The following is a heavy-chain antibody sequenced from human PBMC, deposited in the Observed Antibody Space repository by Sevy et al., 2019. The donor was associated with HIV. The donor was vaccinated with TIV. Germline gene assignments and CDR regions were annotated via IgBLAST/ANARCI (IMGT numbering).Heavy chain of an antibody. D-gene: IGHD2-15*01. CDR1: GFSFSNYW. CDR2: IKQDGSKR. Sequence: EGSLRLSCAASGFSFSNYWMSWVRQAPGKGLEWVANIKQDGSKREYVDSVKGRLTISRDNGKNSVYLQMDSLRAEDTAVYYCAREGSGGFDYWGQGTLVTVSS. J-gene: IGHJ4*02. V-gene: IGHV3-7*01. CDR3: AREGSGGFDY.